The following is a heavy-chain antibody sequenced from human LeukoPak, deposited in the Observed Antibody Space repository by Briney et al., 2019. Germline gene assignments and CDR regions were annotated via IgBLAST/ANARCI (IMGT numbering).Heavy chain of an antibody. J-gene: IGHJ4*02. D-gene: IGHD3-22*01. Sequence: GASVKVSCKASGYTFTSYGISWVRQAPGQGLEWMGWISAYNGNTNYAQKLQGRVTMTTDTSTSTAYMELRSLRSDDTAVYYCARKSPYYYDSSGYLELDYWGQGTLVTVSS. CDR2: ISAYNGNT. CDR1: GYTFTSYG. V-gene: IGHV1-18*01. CDR3: ARKSPYYYDSSGYLELDY.